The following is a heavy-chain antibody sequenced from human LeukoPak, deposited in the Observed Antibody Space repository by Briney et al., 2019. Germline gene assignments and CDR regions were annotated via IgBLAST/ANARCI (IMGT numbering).Heavy chain of an antibody. J-gene: IGHJ4*02. Sequence: GGSLRLSCAASGFTFTAYAMSWFRQTPGKGLEWVANIHDDGSVTNYVDSVKGRFTISRDDARNSVYLQLNNLRVEDTAFYYCARGRGWVDHWGQGTLVSVSS. CDR1: GFTFTAYA. CDR3: ARGRGWVDH. V-gene: IGHV3-7*01. D-gene: IGHD3-16*01. CDR2: IHDDGSVT.